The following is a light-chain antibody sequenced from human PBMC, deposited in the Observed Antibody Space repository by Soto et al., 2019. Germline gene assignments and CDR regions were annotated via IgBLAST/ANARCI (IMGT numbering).Light chain of an antibody. Sequence: QSVLTQPASVSGSPGPSITISCTGTSSDVGSYNLVSWYQQHPGKAPKLMIYEGSKRPSGVSNRFSGSKSGNTASLTISGPQAEDEADYYCCSYAGSSTFGVFGGGTKLTVL. V-gene: IGLV2-23*03. CDR2: EGS. J-gene: IGLJ2*01. CDR3: CSYAGSSTFGV. CDR1: SSDVGSYNL.